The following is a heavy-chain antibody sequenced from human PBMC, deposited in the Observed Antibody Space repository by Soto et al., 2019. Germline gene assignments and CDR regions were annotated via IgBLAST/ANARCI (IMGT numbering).Heavy chain of an antibody. CDR3: VRSIPYFHS. J-gene: IGHJ4*02. CDR2: TYYNSKWNN. V-gene: IGHV6-1*01. Sequence: PSQTLSFTCAISGDSVSTNSAAWNWIRQSPSRGLEWLGRTYYNSKWNNDYAVSVKNRITINPDTSKNQFSLQLNSVTPDDTAVYYCVRSIPYFHSWGQGTLVTVS. CDR1: GDSVSTNSAA. D-gene: IGHD2-21*01.